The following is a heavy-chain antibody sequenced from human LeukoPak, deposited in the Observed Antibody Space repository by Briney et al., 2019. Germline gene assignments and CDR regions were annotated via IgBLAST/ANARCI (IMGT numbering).Heavy chain of an antibody. CDR1: GFTFSSYG. V-gene: IGHV3-30*03. Sequence: GGSLRLSCAASGFTFSSYGMHWVRQAPGKGLEWVAVIPYDGSYKYYADSVKGRFTISRDNSKNTLDLQMNSLRAEDTAVYYCARVDPKAPGDYSWGRGTLVTVSS. J-gene: IGHJ4*02. CDR2: IPYDGSYK. D-gene: IGHD2-2*03. CDR3: ARVDPKAPGDYS.